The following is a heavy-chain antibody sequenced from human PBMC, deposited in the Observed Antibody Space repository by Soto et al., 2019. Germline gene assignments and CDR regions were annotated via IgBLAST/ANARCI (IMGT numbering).Heavy chain of an antibody. V-gene: IGHV5-51*01. D-gene: IGHD3-10*01. CDR3: ARPEHYYGTGSDTGSMDV. CDR1: GYRLTSYW. J-gene: IGHJ6*02. Sequence: PGESLQISYEASGYRLTSYWIAWVRQMTGKGLEWMGLIYPGDSETRYSLSFQGQVTISVDKSINTAYLHWSSLKASDTAMYFCARPEHYYGTGSDTGSMDVWGQGTTVTVSS. CDR2: IYPGDSET.